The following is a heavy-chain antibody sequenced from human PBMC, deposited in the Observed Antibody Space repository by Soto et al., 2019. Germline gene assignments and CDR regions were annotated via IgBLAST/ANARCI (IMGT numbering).Heavy chain of an antibody. J-gene: IGHJ6*02. CDR3: AKDRSWGIAVAGTFYGMDV. CDR1: GFTFSSYG. Sequence: LRLSCAASGFTFSSYGMHWVRQAPGKGLEWVAVISYDGSNKYYADSVKGRFTISRDNSKNALYLQMNSLRAEDTAVYYCAKDRSWGIAVAGTFYGMDVWGQGTTVTVSS. D-gene: IGHD6-19*01. CDR2: ISYDGSNK. V-gene: IGHV3-30*18.